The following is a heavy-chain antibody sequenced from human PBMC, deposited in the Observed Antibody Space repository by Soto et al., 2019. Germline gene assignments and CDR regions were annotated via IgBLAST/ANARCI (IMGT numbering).Heavy chain of an antibody. D-gene: IGHD3-3*01. CDR1: GGSISSGGYY. Sequence: QVQLQESGPGLVKPSQTLSLTCTVSGGSISSGGYYWSWIRQHPGKGLEWIGYIYYSGSTYYNPSLKTRVTISVDTSKNQFSLKLSSVTAADTAVYYCARARGITIFGVVPFDYWGQGTLVTVSS. CDR3: ARARGITIFGVVPFDY. V-gene: IGHV4-31*03. CDR2: IYYSGST. J-gene: IGHJ4*02.